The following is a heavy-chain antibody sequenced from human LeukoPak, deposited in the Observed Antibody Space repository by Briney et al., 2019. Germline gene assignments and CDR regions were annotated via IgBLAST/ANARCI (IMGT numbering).Heavy chain of an antibody. Sequence: GASVKVSCKASGYTFTRYYMHWVRQAPGQGLEWMGIIYPGDSDTRYSPSFQGQVTISADKSISTAYLQWSSLKASDTAMYYCARLSPLYVSRGVPFDPWGQGTLVTVSS. V-gene: IGHV5-51*01. CDR3: ARLSPLYVSRGVPFDP. CDR2: IYPGDSDT. CDR1: GYTFTRYY. D-gene: IGHD3-10*01. J-gene: IGHJ5*02.